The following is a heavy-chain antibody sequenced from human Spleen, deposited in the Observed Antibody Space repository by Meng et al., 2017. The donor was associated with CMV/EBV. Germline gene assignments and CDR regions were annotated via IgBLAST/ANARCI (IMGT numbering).Heavy chain of an antibody. CDR1: GGSFSGYY. CDR3: ARILPAARPDV. J-gene: IGHJ6*02. Sequence: GSLRLSCAVYGGSFSGYYWSWIRQPPGKGLEWIGEINHSGSTNYNPSLKSRVTISVDTSKTQFSLKLRSVTAADTAVYYCARILPAARPDVWGQGTTVTVSS. V-gene: IGHV4-34*01. D-gene: IGHD2-2*01. CDR2: INHSGST.